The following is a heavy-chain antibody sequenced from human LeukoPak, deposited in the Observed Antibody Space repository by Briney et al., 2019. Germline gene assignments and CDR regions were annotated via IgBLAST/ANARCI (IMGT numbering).Heavy chain of an antibody. V-gene: IGHV3-7*03. CDR1: GFTFNGYW. Sequence: GGSLRLSCAASGFTFNGYWMSWVRQAPGKGLEWVADIKQDGSDKYYAGSVKGRFTISRDNAKNSLYLQMNSLRAEDTAVYFCARYNSAWKTDDYWGQGTLVTVSS. CDR2: IKQDGSDK. CDR3: ARYNSAWKTDDY. J-gene: IGHJ4*02. D-gene: IGHD6-19*01.